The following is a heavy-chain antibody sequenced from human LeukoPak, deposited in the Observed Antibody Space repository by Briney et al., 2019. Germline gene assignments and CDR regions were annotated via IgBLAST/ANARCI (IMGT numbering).Heavy chain of an antibody. D-gene: IGHD6-6*01. Sequence: GGSLRLSCAASGFTFSKYAMSWVRQAPGKGLEWISAITSDGGDTYYADSVKGRFTISRDKSKNTLYLQMNSLRVEDTAVYYCVKGSSSSRPYYFDCWGQGALVTVSS. CDR2: ITSDGGDT. V-gene: IGHV3-23*01. CDR1: GFTFSKYA. CDR3: VKGSSSSRPYYFDC. J-gene: IGHJ4*02.